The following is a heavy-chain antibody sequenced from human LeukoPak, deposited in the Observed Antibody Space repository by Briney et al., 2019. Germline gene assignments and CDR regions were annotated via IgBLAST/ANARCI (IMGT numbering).Heavy chain of an antibody. CDR1: GYTFTGYG. Sequence: ASVKVSCKASGYTFTGYGISWVRQAPGQGLEWMGWISAYNGNTNYAQKLQGRVTMTTDTSTSTAYMELRSLRSDDTAVYYCARDLEIDYDILTGYYEPSSYYYGMDVWGQGTTVTVSS. J-gene: IGHJ6*02. CDR3: ARDLEIDYDILTGYYEPSSYYYGMDV. CDR2: ISAYNGNT. D-gene: IGHD3-9*01. V-gene: IGHV1-18*01.